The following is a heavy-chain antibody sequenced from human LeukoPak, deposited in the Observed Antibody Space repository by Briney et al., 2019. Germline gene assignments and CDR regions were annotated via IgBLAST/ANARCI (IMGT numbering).Heavy chain of an antibody. CDR1: GYTFTGYY. CDR2: INPNSGGT. V-gene: IGHV1-2*02. D-gene: IGHD5-12*01. CDR3: ASIMEWVVDIVATMGEFDY. Sequence: ASVKVSCKASGYTFTGYYMHWVRQAPRQGREWMGGINPNSGGTNYAQKFQGRVTMTRDTSLSTAYMELSRLRSDDTAVYYCASIMEWVVDIVATMGEFDYWGQGTLVTVSS. J-gene: IGHJ4*02.